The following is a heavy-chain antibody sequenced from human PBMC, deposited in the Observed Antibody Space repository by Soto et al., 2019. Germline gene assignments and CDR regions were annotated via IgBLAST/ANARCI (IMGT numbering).Heavy chain of an antibody. V-gene: IGHV3-48*03. CDR2: ISSSGSTI. Sequence: GGSLRLSCAASGFTFSSSEMNWVRQAPGKGLEWVSYISSSGSTIYYADSVKGRFTISRDNAKNSLYLQMNSLRAEDTAVYYCARESEDLTSNFDYWGQGTLVTVSS. CDR1: GFTFSSSE. CDR3: ARESEDLTSNFDY. J-gene: IGHJ4*02.